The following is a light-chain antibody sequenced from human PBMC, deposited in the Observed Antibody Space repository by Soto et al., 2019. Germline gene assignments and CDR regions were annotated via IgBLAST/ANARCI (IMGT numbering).Light chain of an antibody. Sequence: EIVLTQSTAALSLSPGERATLSCRASQSVGNSLAWYQQKPGQAPRLLIYDVYSKPLGIPARFTGSGSGTDFTLTIRGLQPEDFAVYYCQQRADWPLSFGGGTKVEIK. CDR3: QQRADWPLS. CDR2: DVY. CDR1: QSVGNS. J-gene: IGKJ4*01. V-gene: IGKV3-11*01.